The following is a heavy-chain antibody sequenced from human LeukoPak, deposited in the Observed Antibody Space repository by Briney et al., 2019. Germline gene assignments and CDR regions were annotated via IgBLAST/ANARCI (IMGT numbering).Heavy chain of an antibody. CDR2: INPSGGST. J-gene: IGHJ3*02. CDR3: ATAESYDVVAAMMGAFDI. CDR1: GYTFTSYY. D-gene: IGHD2-15*01. V-gene: IGHV1-46*01. Sequence: ASVKVSCKASGYTFTSYYMHWVRQAPGQGLEWMGIINPSGGSTSYAQKFQGRVTMTEDTSTDTAYMELSSLRSEDTAVYYCATAESYDVVAAMMGAFDIWGQGTMVTVSS.